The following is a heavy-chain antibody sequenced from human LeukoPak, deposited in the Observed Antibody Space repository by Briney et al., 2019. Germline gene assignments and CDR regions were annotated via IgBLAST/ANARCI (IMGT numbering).Heavy chain of an antibody. D-gene: IGHD3-22*01. J-gene: IGHJ4*02. CDR1: GVTLSPYG. Sequence: PGGSLRLSCAASGVTLSPYGMHWVRQAPGKGLEWVAVISYEGGTQHYADSVKGRFIISRDNPRNTLYLQMNSLRAEDTAVYYCARYYYDRSAYLDYWGQGTLVTVSS. CDR2: ISYEGGTQ. CDR3: ARYYYDRSAYLDY. V-gene: IGHV3-30*03.